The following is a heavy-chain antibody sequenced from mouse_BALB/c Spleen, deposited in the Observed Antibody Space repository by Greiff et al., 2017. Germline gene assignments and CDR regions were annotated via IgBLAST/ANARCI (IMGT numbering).Heavy chain of an antibody. D-gene: IGHD2-1*01. J-gene: IGHJ4*01. Sequence: EVKLMESGGGLVKPGGSLKLSCAASGFAFSSYDMSWVRQTPEKRLEWVAYLSSGGGSTYYPDTVKGRFTISRDNAKNTLYLQMSSLKSEDTAMYYCARHAVYYGNYYAMDYWGQGTSVTVSS. CDR3: ARHAVYYGNYYAMDY. CDR2: LSSGGGST. CDR1: GFAFSSYD. V-gene: IGHV5-12-1*01.